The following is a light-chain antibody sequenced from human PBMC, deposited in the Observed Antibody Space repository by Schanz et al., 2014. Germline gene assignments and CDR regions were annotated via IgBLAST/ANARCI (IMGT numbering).Light chain of an antibody. Sequence: QSALTQPPSVSGSPGQSVTISCTGSSSDVGRYNRVSWFQQPPGTAPKLMIFQVNSRPSGVPDRFSGSKSGNTASLTISGLQAEDEADYYCSSYGGNLGVFGTGTKLTVL. CDR1: SSDVGRYNR. CDR2: QVN. J-gene: IGLJ1*01. CDR3: SSYGGNLGV. V-gene: IGLV2-18*02.